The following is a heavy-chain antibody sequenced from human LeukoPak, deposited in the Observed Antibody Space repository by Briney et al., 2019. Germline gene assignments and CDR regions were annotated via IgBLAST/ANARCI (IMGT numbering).Heavy chain of an antibody. CDR1: GDSISSGGWY. Sequence: SQTLSLTCTVAGDSISSGGWYWSWLRQPPGQGLEWIGYIYHSGSTSYNPSLKSRLTLSVYRSRNQFSLNLASVTAADTAIYYCARDNPWNWFDPWGQGTLVTVSS. J-gene: IGHJ5*02. V-gene: IGHV4-30-2*01. CDR3: ARDNPWNWFDP. CDR2: IYHSGST.